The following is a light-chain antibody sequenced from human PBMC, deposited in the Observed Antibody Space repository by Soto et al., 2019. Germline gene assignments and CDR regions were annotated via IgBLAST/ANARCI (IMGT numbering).Light chain of an antibody. J-gene: IGKJ5*01. V-gene: IGKV3D-20*02. CDR3: HQRNQ. CDR1: QSVSSSY. CDR2: GAS. Sequence: EIVLTQSPGTLSLSPGERATLSCRASQSVSSSYLAWYQQKPGQAPRLLIYGASSRATGIPDRFSGSGSGTDFTLNISSLEPEDFAVYYCHQRNQFGQGTRLEIK.